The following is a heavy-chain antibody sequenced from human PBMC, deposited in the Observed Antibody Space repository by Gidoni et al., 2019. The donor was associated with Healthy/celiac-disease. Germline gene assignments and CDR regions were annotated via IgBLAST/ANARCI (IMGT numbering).Heavy chain of an antibody. CDR2: ISYDGSNK. D-gene: IGHD6-19*01. CDR1: AFTFSSYA. J-gene: IGHJ4*02. CDR3: AHKAVAGDGVDY. Sequence: QVQLEESVGGVVQPGRSLRLSCPASAFTFSSYAMHWVRQAPGKGLEWVAVISYDGSNKYYADSVKGRFTISRDNSKNTLYLQMNSLRAEDTAVYYCAHKAVAGDGVDYWGQGTLVTVSS. V-gene: IGHV3-30*01.